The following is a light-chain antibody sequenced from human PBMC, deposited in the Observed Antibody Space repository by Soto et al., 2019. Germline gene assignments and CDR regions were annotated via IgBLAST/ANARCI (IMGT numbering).Light chain of an antibody. CDR3: SSYACSNNLV. Sequence: QSALTQPPSASGSPGQSVTISCTGTSSDVGGYNYVSWYQQHPGKAPKLMLYEVSKRPSGVPDRFSGSKSGNTASLTVSGLQAEDEADYYCSSYACSNNLVFGGGTKLTVL. CDR1: SSDVGGYNY. J-gene: IGLJ2*01. V-gene: IGLV2-8*01. CDR2: EVS.